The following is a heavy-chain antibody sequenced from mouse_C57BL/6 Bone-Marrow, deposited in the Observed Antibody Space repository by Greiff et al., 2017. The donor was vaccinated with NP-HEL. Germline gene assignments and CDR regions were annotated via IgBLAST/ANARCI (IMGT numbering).Heavy chain of an antibody. Sequence: QVQLKQSGAELMKPGASVKLSCKATGYTFTGYWIEWVKQRPGHGLEWIGEILPGSGSTNYNEKFKGKATFTADTSSNTAYMQLSSLTTEDSAIYYCARSTGYYGSTAWFAYWGQGTLVTVSA. J-gene: IGHJ3*01. CDR3: ARSTGYYGSTAWFAY. V-gene: IGHV1-9*01. CDR2: ILPGSGST. D-gene: IGHD1-1*01. CDR1: GYTFTGYW.